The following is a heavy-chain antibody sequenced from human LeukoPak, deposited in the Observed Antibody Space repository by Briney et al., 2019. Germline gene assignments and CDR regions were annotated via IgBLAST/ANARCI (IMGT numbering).Heavy chain of an antibody. CDR3: ARVSSSSWWALDY. V-gene: IGHV3-30*03. Sequence: GGSLRLSCAASGFTFSSYSMHWVRQAPDKGPEWVALISYDESSKSYADSVKGRFTISRDNSKNTLYLQMNSLRGEDTAVYYCARVSSSSWWALDYWGQGTLVTVSS. CDR2: ISYDESSK. J-gene: IGHJ4*02. CDR1: GFTFSSYS. D-gene: IGHD6-13*01.